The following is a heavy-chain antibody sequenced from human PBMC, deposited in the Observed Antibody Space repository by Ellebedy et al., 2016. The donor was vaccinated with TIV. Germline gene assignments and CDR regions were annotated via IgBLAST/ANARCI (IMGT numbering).Heavy chain of an antibody. J-gene: IGHJ4*02. Sequence: GESLKISCAASGFTFSNAWMSWVRQAPGKGLEWVGRIKSKTDGGTTDYAAPVKGRFTISRDDSKNTLYLQMNSLKTEDTAVYYCTTVDYGDYGSPPRGDYWGQGTLVTVSS. CDR1: GFTFSNAW. CDR3: TTVDYGDYGSPPRGDY. CDR2: IKSKTDGGTT. D-gene: IGHD4-17*01. V-gene: IGHV3-15*01.